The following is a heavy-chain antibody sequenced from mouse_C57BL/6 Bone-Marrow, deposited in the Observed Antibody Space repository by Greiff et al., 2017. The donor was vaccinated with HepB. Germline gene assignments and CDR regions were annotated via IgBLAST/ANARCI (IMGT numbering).Heavy chain of an antibody. D-gene: IGHD1-1*01. Sequence: EVKLVESGGGLVQPGGSMKLSCAASGFTFSDAWMDWVRQSPEKGLEWVAEIRNKANNHATYYAESVKGRFTISRDDSKSSVYLQMNSLRAEDTGIYYCTRGFYYGSSYDAMDYWGQGTSVTVSS. V-gene: IGHV6-6*01. CDR2: IRNKANNHAT. CDR1: GFTFSDAW. J-gene: IGHJ4*01. CDR3: TRGFYYGSSYDAMDY.